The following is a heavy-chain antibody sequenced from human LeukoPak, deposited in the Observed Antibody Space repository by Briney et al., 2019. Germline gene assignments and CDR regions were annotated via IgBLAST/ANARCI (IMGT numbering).Heavy chain of an antibody. D-gene: IGHD6-19*01. CDR1: GYTFTSYD. V-gene: IGHV1-8*01. J-gene: IGHJ4*02. CDR3: ARGRGRQQWLVPVN. Sequence: ASVKVSCKPSGYTFTSYDINWVRQATGQGLEWMGWMNPNSGNTGYAQKFQGRVTMTRNTSISTAYMELSSLRSEDTAVYYCARGRGRQQWLVPVNWGQGTLVTVSS. CDR2: MNPNSGNT.